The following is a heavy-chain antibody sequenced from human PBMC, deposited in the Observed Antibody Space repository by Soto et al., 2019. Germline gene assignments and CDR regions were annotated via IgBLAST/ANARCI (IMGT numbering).Heavy chain of an antibody. V-gene: IGHV3-48*01. CDR2: ISLRGTTV. D-gene: IGHD2-8*01. J-gene: IGHJ3*02. CDR3: VREQLYYDDVFGRHLNGFDM. CDR1: GFTFRNYN. Sequence: PGGSLRLSCAASGFTFRNYNMNWVRQAPGKGLEWVAHISLRGTTVDYADSVKGRFTISRDDADNSLFLQMNSLGAEDTALYYCVREQLYYDDVFGRHLNGFDMWGPGTMVTVSS.